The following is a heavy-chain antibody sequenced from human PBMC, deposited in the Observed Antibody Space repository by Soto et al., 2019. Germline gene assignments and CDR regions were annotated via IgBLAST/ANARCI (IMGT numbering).Heavy chain of an antibody. D-gene: IGHD2-2*02. CDR3: AKESIVVVPAAIVYYYYGMDV. V-gene: IGHV3-30*18. CDR2: ISYDGSNK. Sequence: GGSLRLSCAASGFTFSSYGMHWVRQAPGKGLEWVAVISYDGSNKYYADSVKGRFAISRDNSKNTLYLQMNSLRAEDTAVYYCAKESIVVVPAAIVYYYYGMDVWGQGTTVTVSS. J-gene: IGHJ6*01. CDR1: GFTFSSYG.